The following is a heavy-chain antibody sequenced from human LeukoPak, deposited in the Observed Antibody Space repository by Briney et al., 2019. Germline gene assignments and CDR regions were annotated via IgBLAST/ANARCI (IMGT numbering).Heavy chain of an antibody. CDR2: IYPGDSDS. CDR3: ARGHHVVVATATWASDAFDL. D-gene: IGHD2-21*02. Sequence: KYGESLKISCKGSGYSFTSYWIGWVRQMPGKGLEWMGIIYPGDSDSRLSPSLQGQVTISADKSISTAYLQWNSLKASDTAMYYCARGHHVVVATATWASDAFDLWGQGTMVTVSS. V-gene: IGHV5-51*01. CDR1: GYSFTSYW. J-gene: IGHJ3*01.